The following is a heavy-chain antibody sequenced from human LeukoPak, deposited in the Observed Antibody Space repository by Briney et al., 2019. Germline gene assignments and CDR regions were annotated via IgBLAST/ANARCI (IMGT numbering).Heavy chain of an antibody. CDR3: ASTVHNSGYDFFYLINAFDI. D-gene: IGHD5-12*01. Sequence: SETLSLTCTVSGGSISSSSYFWGWIRQPPGKGLEWIGSISYSGSTYYNPSLVSRVTISVDTSKNQFSLKLSSVTAADTAVYYCASTVHNSGYDFFYLINAFDIWGQGTMVTVSS. J-gene: IGHJ3*02. CDR2: ISYSGST. V-gene: IGHV4-39*01. CDR1: GGSISSSSYF.